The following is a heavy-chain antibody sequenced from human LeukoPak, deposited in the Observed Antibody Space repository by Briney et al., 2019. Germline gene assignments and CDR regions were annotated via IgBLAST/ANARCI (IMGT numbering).Heavy chain of an antibody. CDR3: ARDVGTTHFDF. CDR2: ISTHNGKT. CDR1: GYPFSTYG. Sequence: ASVKVSCKASGYPFSTYGISWVRQAPGQGLQWMAWISTHNGKTDYAQNFQDRVTVTRDTSTSTVYMELRSLRSDDMAVYFCARDVGTTHFDFWGQGTLVTVSS. J-gene: IGHJ4*02. V-gene: IGHV1-18*03. D-gene: IGHD5-12*01.